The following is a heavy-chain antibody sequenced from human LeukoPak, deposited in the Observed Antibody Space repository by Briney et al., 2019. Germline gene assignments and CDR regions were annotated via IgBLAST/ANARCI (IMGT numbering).Heavy chain of an antibody. CDR3: ARDGEDGPDY. CDR1: GFTFSSYE. J-gene: IGHJ4*02. V-gene: IGHV3-48*03. CDR2: ISSSGSTI. Sequence: PGGSLRLSCAASGFTFSSYEMNWVRQAPGKGLEWVSYISSSGSTIYYADPVKGRFTISRDNAKNSLYLQMNSLRAEDTAVYYCARDGEDGPDYWGQGTLVTVSS. D-gene: IGHD5-24*01.